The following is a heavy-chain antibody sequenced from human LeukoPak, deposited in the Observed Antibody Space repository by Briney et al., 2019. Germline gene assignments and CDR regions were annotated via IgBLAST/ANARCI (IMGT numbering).Heavy chain of an antibody. CDR3: AREVVTVVTPANWFDP. CDR1: GGSISNYY. CDR2: IYYSGST. V-gene: IGHV4-59*01. Sequence: SETLSLTCTVSGGSISNYYWSWIRQPPGKGLEWIGYIYYSGSTRYNPSLKSRFTISVDTSKNQFSLKVSSVTAADTAVYYCAREVVTVVTPANWFDPWGQGTLVTVSS. D-gene: IGHD4-23*01. J-gene: IGHJ5*02.